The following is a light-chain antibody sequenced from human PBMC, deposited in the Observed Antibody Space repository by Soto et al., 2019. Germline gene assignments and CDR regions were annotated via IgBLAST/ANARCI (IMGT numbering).Light chain of an antibody. V-gene: IGKV3-20*01. CDR1: QSVTSNY. J-gene: IGKJ5*01. CDR2: GAS. CDR3: QQFGWSPN. Sequence: EILLTQSPGTLSLSPGERATLSCRASQSVTSNYLAWYQQKPGQAPRLLVYGASSRATGIPDRFSVSGSGTHFTLTITRLEPEDFAVYYCQQFGWSPNFGQRTRLEI.